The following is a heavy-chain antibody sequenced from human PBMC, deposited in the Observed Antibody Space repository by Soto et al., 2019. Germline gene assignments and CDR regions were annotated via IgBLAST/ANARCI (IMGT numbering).Heavy chain of an antibody. CDR2: IIPIFGTA. CDR3: ARGGTGLRGTVDGKSPVIDKDDDYYGLHD. CDR1: GGTFSSYA. Sequence: SVKVSCKASGGTFSSYAISWVRQAPGQVLECIGGIIPIFGTANYAQKFQGRVTITADESTSTSYMELSRLRSEDTAVYYCARGGTGLRGTVDGKSPVIDKDDDYYGLHDWG. J-gene: IGHJ6*04. D-gene: IGHD2-15*01. V-gene: IGHV1-69*13.